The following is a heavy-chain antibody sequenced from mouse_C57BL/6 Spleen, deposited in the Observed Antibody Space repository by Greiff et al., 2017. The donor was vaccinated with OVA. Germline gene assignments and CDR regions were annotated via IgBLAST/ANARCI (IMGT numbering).Heavy chain of an antibody. V-gene: IGHV1-18*01. CDR2: INPNNGGT. CDR3: ARSRGNYEYYAMDY. J-gene: IGHJ4*01. D-gene: IGHD2-1*01. CDR1: GYTFTDYN. Sequence: VQLKESGPELVKPGASVKIPCKASGYTFTDYNMDWVKQSHGKSLEWIGDINPNNGGTIYNQKFKGKATLTVDKSSSTAYMELRSLTSEDTAVYYCARSRGNYEYYAMDYWGQGTSVTVSS.